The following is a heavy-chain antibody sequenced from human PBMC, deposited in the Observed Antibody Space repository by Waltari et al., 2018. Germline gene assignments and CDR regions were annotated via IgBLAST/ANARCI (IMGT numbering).Heavy chain of an antibody. CDR2: IYSGVST. Sequence: EVQLVESGGGLIQPGGSLRLSCAASGFTVSSNYMSWVRQAPGTGLEWVSVIYSGVSTYYADSVKGRFTISRDNSKNTLYLQMNSLRAEDTAVYYCARDLRSYSSSWAPYYYGMDVWGQGTTVTVSS. CDR3: ARDLRSYSSSWAPYYYGMDV. V-gene: IGHV3-53*01. CDR1: GFTVSSNY. J-gene: IGHJ6*02. D-gene: IGHD6-13*01.